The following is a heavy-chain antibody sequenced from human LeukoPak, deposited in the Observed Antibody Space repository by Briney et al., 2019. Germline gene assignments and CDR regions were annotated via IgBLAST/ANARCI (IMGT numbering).Heavy chain of an antibody. CDR2: IYYSGNS. CDR1: GGSISSYY. D-gene: IGHD3-3*01. J-gene: IGHJ4*02. CDR3: ARARGDTSFGVARNYFDY. V-gene: IGHV4-59*07. Sequence: PSDTLSLTCTVSGGSISSYYWSWIRQPPGKGLQWIGYIYYSGNSNYNPSLKSRVTISIDTPKNQFSLKLTSVTAADTAVYYCARARGDTSFGVARNYFDYWGQGTLVTVSS.